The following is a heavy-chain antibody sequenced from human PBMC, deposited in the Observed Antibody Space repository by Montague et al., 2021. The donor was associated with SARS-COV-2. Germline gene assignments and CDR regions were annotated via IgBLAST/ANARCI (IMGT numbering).Heavy chain of an antibody. CDR2: LSYDGSNK. J-gene: IGHJ6*03. D-gene: IGHD2/OR15-2a*01. V-gene: IGHV3-30*04. CDR1: GFTFSSYA. Sequence: SLRLSCAASGFTFSSYAMHWVRQAPGKGLEWVAVLSYDGSNKYYVDSVKGRFTISRDNSKNTLFLQMNSLRAEDTAVYYCARDPLLSFFGSYDYYYMDVWGKGTTVTVSS. CDR3: ARDPLLSFFGSYDYYYMDV.